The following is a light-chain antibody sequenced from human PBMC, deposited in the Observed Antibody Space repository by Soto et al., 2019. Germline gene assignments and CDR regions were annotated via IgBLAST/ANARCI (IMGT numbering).Light chain of an antibody. CDR2: RNN. V-gene: IGLV1-47*01. CDR1: SSNIGSNY. Sequence: QSVLTQPPSASGTPGQRVTSSCSGSSSNIGSNYVYWYQQLPGPAPKLLIYRNNQRPSGVPDRFSGSKSGTSASLAISGLRSEDEADYYCSAWDGSLSGPVVGGGTELTVL. J-gene: IGLJ2*01. CDR3: SAWDGSLSGPV.